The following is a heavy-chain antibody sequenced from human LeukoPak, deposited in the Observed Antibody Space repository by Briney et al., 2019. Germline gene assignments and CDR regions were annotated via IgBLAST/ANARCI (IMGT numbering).Heavy chain of an antibody. D-gene: IGHD3-9*01. Sequence: ASVKVSCKASGYTFTSYYMHWVRQAPGQGLEWMGLINPTGGSTGYAQKFQGRVTITADESTSTAYMELSRLRFEDTAVYYCARQGYTNNLGGYFGDKDDGFDLWGQGTMVTVSS. V-gene: IGHV1-46*01. CDR1: GYTFTSYY. J-gene: IGHJ3*01. CDR3: ARQGYTNNLGGYFGDKDDGFDL. CDR2: INPTGGST.